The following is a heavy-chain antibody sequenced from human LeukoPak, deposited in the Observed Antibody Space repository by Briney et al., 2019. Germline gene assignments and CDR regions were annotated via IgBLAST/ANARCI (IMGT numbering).Heavy chain of an antibody. V-gene: IGHV4-61*01. CDR2: IYYSGST. D-gene: IGHD5-24*01. J-gene: IGHJ4*02. CDR1: GGSISGSSYY. Sequence: SETLSLTCTVSGGSISGSSYYWSWIRQPPGKGLEWIGYIYYSGSTNYIPSLKSRVTISVDTSKNQFSLKLTSVTAADTAVYYCARDLDGYNLLFDYWGQGTLVTVSS. CDR3: ARDLDGYNLLFDY.